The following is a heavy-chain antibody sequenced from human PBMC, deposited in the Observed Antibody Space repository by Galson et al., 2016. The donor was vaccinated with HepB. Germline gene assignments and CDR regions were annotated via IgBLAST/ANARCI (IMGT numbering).Heavy chain of an antibody. CDR1: GFTLSSHT. CDR3: ARGTNSAGRYEYNWFDP. D-gene: IGHD2/OR15-2a*01. J-gene: IGHJ5*02. Sequence: SLRLSCAASGFTLSSHTLHWVRQAPGRGLEWVAVISSDGNNQYYADSVRGRFTISRDNSKNTLSLEMNSLNSEDTAVYYCARGTNSAGRYEYNWFDPWGQGTLVTVSS. CDR2: ISSDGNNQ. V-gene: IGHV3-30-3*01.